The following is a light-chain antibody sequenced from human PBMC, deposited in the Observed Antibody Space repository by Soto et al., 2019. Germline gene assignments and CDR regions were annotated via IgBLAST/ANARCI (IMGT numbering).Light chain of an antibody. Sequence: DIQMTQSPSSLSASVGDRVTITCRASQGINTYLNWYQQKPGKAPKLLIYTASSFQSGVPSRFSGSGSGTDFTLTIRSLQPEDFATYYCQQTSNTPWTFGQGTTGDIK. V-gene: IGKV1-39*01. CDR1: QGINTY. CDR2: TAS. CDR3: QQTSNTPWT. J-gene: IGKJ1*01.